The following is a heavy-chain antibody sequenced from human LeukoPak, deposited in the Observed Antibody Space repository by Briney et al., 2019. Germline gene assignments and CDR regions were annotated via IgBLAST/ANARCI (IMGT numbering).Heavy chain of an antibody. CDR2: ISGSGGST. Sequence: GSLRLSCAASGFTFSSYATSWVRQAPGKGLEWVSAISGSGGSTYYADSVKGRFTISRDNSKNTLYLQMNSLRAEDTAVYYCAKVATVTTRGSGAFDIWGQGTMVTVSS. J-gene: IGHJ3*02. D-gene: IGHD4-17*01. CDR3: AKVATVTTRGSGAFDI. V-gene: IGHV3-23*01. CDR1: GFTFSSYA.